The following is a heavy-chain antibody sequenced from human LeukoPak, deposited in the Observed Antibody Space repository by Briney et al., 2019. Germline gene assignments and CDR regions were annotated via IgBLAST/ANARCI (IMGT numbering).Heavy chain of an antibody. CDR2: IYYSGST. D-gene: IGHD6-13*01. CDR3: ARDSAAAGDYYGMDV. V-gene: IGHV4-59*01. Sequence: SETLSLTCTVSGGSISSYYWSWIRQPPGKGLEWIGYIYYSGSTNYNPSLKSRVTISVDTSKNQFSLKLSSMTAADTAVYYCARDSAAAGDYYGMDVWGQGTTVTVSS. J-gene: IGHJ6*02. CDR1: GGSISSYY.